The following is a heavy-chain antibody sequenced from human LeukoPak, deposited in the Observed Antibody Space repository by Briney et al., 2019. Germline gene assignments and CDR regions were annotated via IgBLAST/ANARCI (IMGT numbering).Heavy chain of an antibody. J-gene: IGHJ6*03. D-gene: IGHD6-6*01. CDR3: ARDARSSGYYYYYMDV. CDR1: GFTFRRSA. CDR2: ISFDGNNQ. V-gene: IGHV3-30*04. Sequence: PGGSLRLSCAASGFTFRRSAMYWVRRAPGKGLEWVAVISFDGNNQYEADSVKGRFTISRDNTKNTLDLQMNSVGPEDTAVYYCARDARSSGYYYYYMDVWGKGTTVTVSS.